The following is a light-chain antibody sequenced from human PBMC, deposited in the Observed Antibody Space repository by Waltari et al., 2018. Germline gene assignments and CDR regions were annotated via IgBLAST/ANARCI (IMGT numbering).Light chain of an antibody. CDR1: SGSIASNY. J-gene: IGLJ3*02. CDR3: QSYASRLWV. V-gene: IGLV6-57*02. CDR2: EDN. Sequence: NFMLTQPHSVSESPGKTVTISCTGSSGSIASNYVQWYQQRPGSAPTTVIYEDNQRPSGGPDRFSGSIDSASSSASLTISGLKTEDEADYYWQSYASRLWVFGGGTKLTVL.